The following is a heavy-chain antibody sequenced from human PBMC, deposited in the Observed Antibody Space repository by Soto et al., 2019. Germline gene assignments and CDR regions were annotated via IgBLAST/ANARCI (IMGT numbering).Heavy chain of an antibody. Sequence: GGSLRLSCAASGFTVSSNYMSWVRQAPGKGLEWVSVIYSGGSTYYADSVKGRFTISRDNSKNTLYLQMNSLRAEDTAVYYCASAAAGDYYYYYGMDVWGQGTTVTVS. J-gene: IGHJ6*02. CDR1: GFTVSSNY. D-gene: IGHD6-13*01. V-gene: IGHV3-53*01. CDR2: IYSGGST. CDR3: ASAAAGDYYYYYGMDV.